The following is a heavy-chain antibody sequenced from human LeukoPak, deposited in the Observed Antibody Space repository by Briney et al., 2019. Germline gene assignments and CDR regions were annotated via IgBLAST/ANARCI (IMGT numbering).Heavy chain of an antibody. CDR1: GSIFANAW. J-gene: IGHJ6*02. D-gene: IGHD6-19*01. CDR2: ISYDGSKE. V-gene: IGHV3-30-3*01. CDR3: ARAAYEQQWVVRMDV. Sequence: PGGSLRLSCVVSGSIFANAWMSWVRQAPGKGLEWVAVISYDGSKEYYTDSVKGRFTISRDNSKDTLHLQMNSLGVEDTAVYYCARAAYEQQWVVRMDVWGQGTSVTVSS.